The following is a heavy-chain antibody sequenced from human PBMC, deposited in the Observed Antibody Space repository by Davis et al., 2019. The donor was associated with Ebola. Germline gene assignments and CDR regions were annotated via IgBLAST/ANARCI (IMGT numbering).Heavy chain of an antibody. D-gene: IGHD1-26*01. J-gene: IGHJ3*02. Sequence: PGGSLRLSCAASGFTFGDYAMHWVRQAPGKGLEWVSGISWNSGSIGYADSVKGRFTISRDNAKNSLYLQMNSLRAEDTALYYCAKDMRGATNDAFDIWGQGTMVTVSS. CDR1: GFTFGDYA. CDR2: ISWNSGSI. CDR3: AKDMRGATNDAFDI. V-gene: IGHV3-9*01.